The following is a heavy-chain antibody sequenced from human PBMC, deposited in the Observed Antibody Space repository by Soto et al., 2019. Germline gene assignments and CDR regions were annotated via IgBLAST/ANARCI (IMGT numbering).Heavy chain of an antibody. V-gene: IGHV3-73*02. CDR1: GFTFSGSP. J-gene: IGHJ3*02. D-gene: IGHD1-26*01. CDR3: TRRIKSYYLDAFDI. Sequence: EVQLVESGGGLVQPGGSLKLSCAASGFTFSGSPMHWVRQASGKGLEWVGRIRSKANNYATSYAASAKGRFTISRDDSNNTAYLQMNSLQTEDTAVYYCTRRIKSYYLDAFDIWGQGTMVTVSS. CDR2: IRSKANNYAT.